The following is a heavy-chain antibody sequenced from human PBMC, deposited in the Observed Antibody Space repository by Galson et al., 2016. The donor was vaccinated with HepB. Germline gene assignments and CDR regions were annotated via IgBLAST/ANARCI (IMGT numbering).Heavy chain of an antibody. CDR1: GFSFSNSG. D-gene: IGHD3-22*01. V-gene: IGHV4-30-2*05. CDR3: SRASSGYPTMRPIDY. J-gene: IGHJ4*02. Sequence: LRLSCAASGFSFSNSGMSWVRQPPGKGLEWIGYVHHSGLIYYNPSLKTRISIVRDTSKNQFSLKVRSVTAADTAVYYCSRASSGYPTMRPIDYWGQGTLVTVSS. CDR2: VHHSGLI.